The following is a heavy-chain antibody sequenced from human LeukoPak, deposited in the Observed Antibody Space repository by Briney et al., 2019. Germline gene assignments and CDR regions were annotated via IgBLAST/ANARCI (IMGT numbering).Heavy chain of an antibody. Sequence: GGSLRLSCAASGFTLSSYAMSWVRQAPGKGLEWVSLISGNAGSTYYADSVKGRFTISRDITKNTLYLQMNSLRAEDTAVYYCAKGAKDGPNWFDPWGQGTLVTVSS. CDR1: GFTLSSYA. V-gene: IGHV3-23*01. CDR2: ISGNAGST. J-gene: IGHJ5*02. CDR3: AKGAKDGPNWFDP. D-gene: IGHD2-15*01.